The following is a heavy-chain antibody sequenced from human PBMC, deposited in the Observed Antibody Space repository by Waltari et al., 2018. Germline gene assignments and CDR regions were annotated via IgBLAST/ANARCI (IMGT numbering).Heavy chain of an antibody. V-gene: IGHV1-8*01. CDR2: MNPNSGNT. Sequence: QVQLVQSGAEVKKPGASVKVSCKASGYTFTSYDINWVRQATGQGLEWMGWMNPNSGNTGYAQKVQGRATMTRTTSISTAYMELSSLRSEDTAVYYCALFDSSGYSLIGYFDYWGQGTLVTVSS. CDR3: ALFDSSGYSLIGYFDY. D-gene: IGHD3-22*01. CDR1: GYTFTSYD. J-gene: IGHJ4*02.